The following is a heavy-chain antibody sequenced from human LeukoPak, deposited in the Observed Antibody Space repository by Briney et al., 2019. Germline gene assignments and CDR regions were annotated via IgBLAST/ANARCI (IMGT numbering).Heavy chain of an antibody. CDR3: ARGRRVDTAMVNHY. J-gene: IGHJ4*02. CDR2: MNPNSGNT. CDR1: GYTFTSYD. V-gene: IGHV1-8*01. D-gene: IGHD5-18*01. Sequence: ASVKVSCKASGYTFTSYDINWVRQATGQGLEWMGWMNPNSGNTGYAQKFQGRVTMTRNTSISTAYMELSSLRSEDTAVYYCARGRRVDTAMVNHYWGQGTLVTVSS.